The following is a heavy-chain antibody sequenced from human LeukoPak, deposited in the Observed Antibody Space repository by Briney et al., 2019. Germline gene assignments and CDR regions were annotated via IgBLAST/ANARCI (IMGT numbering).Heavy chain of an antibody. CDR1: GGSLSSRIYS. CDR3: ARGTLEVGWLQLAAFDI. J-gene: IGHJ3*02. V-gene: IGHV4-39*07. CDR2: IYYSGST. D-gene: IGHD5-24*01. Sequence: SETLSLTCTVSGGSLSSRIYSWVWIRQPPGKGLVWIGSIYYSGSTNYNLSLKSRLDISVDTSKNQFSLKLSSVTAADTAVYYCARGTLEVGWLQLAAFDIWGQGTMVTVSS.